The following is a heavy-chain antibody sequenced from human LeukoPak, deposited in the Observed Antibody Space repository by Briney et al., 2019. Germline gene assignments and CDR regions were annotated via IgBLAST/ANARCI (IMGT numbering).Heavy chain of an antibody. CDR3: AREQGGSGTYGVDY. V-gene: IGHV1-2*06. CDR2: INPGSGGT. CDR1: GYTFTGYY. Sequence: GASVKVSCKASGYTFTGYYIHWVRQAPGQGLEWMGRINPGSGGTNYAQKFQGRVAMTRDTFISTAYMELSRLRSDDTAVYYCAREQGGSGTYGVDYWGQGTLVTVSS. J-gene: IGHJ4*02. D-gene: IGHD1-26*01.